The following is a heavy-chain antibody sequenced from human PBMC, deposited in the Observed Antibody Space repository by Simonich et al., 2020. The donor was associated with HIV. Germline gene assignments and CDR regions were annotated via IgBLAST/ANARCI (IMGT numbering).Heavy chain of an antibody. CDR1: GFTDYSNY. CDR2: LNSGSST. CDR3: ARERWGGYLDY. D-gene: IGHD3-3*01. V-gene: IGHV3-53*04. Sequence: VQLVESGGDLVQPGGSLRLSCAACGFTDYSNYMTWVRQAPVKGLEYISGLNSGSSTYYADSVKGRFTISRHNSKNTLYLQRNSLRPDDTAIYYCARERWGGYLDYWGPGTLVTVSS. J-gene: IGHJ4*02.